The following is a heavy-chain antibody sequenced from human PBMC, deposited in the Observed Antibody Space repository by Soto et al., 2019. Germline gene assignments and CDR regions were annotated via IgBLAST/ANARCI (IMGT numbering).Heavy chain of an antibody. D-gene: IGHD6-6*01. J-gene: IGHJ4*02. CDR1: GGSFGTYY. Sequence: QVQLQESGPGLVKPSETLSLTCSVSGGSFGTYYWSWIRQPPGKGLEWIGYIYNTETTNYNPSLNSRVIISVDTSQNIFSLRLSSVTAEDTAVYFCARGAKGSWSDYWGQGTLVTVSS. CDR2: IYNTETT. CDR3: ARGAKGSWSDY. V-gene: IGHV4-59*01.